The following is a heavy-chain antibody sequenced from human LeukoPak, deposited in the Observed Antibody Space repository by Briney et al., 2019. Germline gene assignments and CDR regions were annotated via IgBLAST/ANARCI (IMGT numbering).Heavy chain of an antibody. CDR3: ASLTLIWSGYYG. CDR1: GFTFSSYS. J-gene: IGHJ4*02. D-gene: IGHD3-3*01. CDR2: ISSSSSYI. Sequence: PGGSLRLSCAASGFTFSSYSMNWVRQAPGKGLEWVSSISSSSSYIYYADSVKGRFTISRDNAKNSLYLQMNSLRAEDTALYYCASLTLIWSGYYGGGQGTLVTVSS. V-gene: IGHV3-21*01.